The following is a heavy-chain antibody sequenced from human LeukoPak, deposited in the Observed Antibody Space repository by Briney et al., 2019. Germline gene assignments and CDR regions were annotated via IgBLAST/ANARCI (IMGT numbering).Heavy chain of an antibody. D-gene: IGHD3-22*01. V-gene: IGHV3-23*01. CDR2: ISGSGGST. Sequence: GGSLRLSCAASGFTFSSYAMSWVRQAPGKGLEWVSAISGSGGSTYYADSVKGRYTISRDNSKTTLYLQMSSLRAEDTAVYYCAKASAMIVVVSKHFDYWGQGTLVTVSS. CDR1: GFTFSSYA. J-gene: IGHJ4*02. CDR3: AKASAMIVVVSKHFDY.